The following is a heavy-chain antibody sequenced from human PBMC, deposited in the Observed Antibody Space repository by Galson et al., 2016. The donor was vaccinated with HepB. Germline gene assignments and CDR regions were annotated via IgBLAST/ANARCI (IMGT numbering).Heavy chain of an antibody. Sequence: SLRLSCAASGFTFSSYWMHWVCQAPGKGLVWVSRINSDGSSTSYADSVKGRFTISRDNAKNTVYLQMNSLRAEDTAVYYCGREHCSGGSCYLDYWGQGTLVTVSS. D-gene: IGHD2-15*01. CDR1: GFTFSSYW. CDR2: INSDGSST. CDR3: GREHCSGGSCYLDY. V-gene: IGHV3-74*01. J-gene: IGHJ4*02.